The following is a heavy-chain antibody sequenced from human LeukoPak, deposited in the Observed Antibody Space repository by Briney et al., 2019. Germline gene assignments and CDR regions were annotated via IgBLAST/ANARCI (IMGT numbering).Heavy chain of an antibody. CDR3: ARSSTSCYNRYCYYYYYMDV. Sequence: PGGSLRLSCAASGFTFSSYWMSWVRQAPGKGLEWVANIKQDGSEKYYVDSVKGRFTISRDNAKNSLYLQMNSLRAEDTAVYYCARSSTSCYNRYCYYYYYMDVWGKGTTVTVSS. J-gene: IGHJ6*03. D-gene: IGHD2-2*02. CDR2: IKQDGSEK. V-gene: IGHV3-7*01. CDR1: GFTFSSYW.